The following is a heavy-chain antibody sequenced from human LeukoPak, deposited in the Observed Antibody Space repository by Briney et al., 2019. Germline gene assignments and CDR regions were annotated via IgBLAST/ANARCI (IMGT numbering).Heavy chain of an antibody. CDR3: ARGIQLWPNNWFDP. V-gene: IGHV1-69*13. Sequence: GASVKVSCTASGGTFSSYAISWVRQAPGQGLEWMGGIIPIFGTANYAQKFQGRVTITADESTSTAYMELSSLRSEDTAVYYCARGIQLWPNNWFDPWGQGTLVTVSS. CDR1: GGTFSSYA. CDR2: IIPIFGTA. D-gene: IGHD5-18*01. J-gene: IGHJ5*02.